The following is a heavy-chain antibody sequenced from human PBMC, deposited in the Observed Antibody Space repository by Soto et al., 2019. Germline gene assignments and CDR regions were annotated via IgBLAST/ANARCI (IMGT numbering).Heavy chain of an antibody. Sequence: LRLSCAASVFTFSIYAMSCVRQAPGKGLEWVSAISGSGGSTYYADSVKGRFTISRDNSKNTLYLQMNSLRAEDTAVYYCAIIHTSGFDYWGQGTLVTVSS. J-gene: IGHJ4*02. D-gene: IGHD2-2*02. CDR1: VFTFSIYA. CDR2: ISGSGGST. V-gene: IGHV3-23*01. CDR3: AIIHTSGFDY.